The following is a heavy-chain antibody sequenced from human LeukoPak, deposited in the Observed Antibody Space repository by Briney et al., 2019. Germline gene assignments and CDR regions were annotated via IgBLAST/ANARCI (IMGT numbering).Heavy chain of an antibody. CDR3: ARDGDYGTGSYYRGCIDS. CDR2: IHPRRGDT. J-gene: IGHJ4*02. CDR1: GYSFTAFY. D-gene: IGHD3-10*01. V-gene: IGHV1-2*02. Sequence: ASVKVSCKTSGYSFTAFYIHWVRQAPGRGLEWMGWIHPRRGDTSYAQKFQGRVTMTRDTSISTAYLDLSSLRSDDTAVYYCARDGDYGTGSYYRGCIDSWGQGTPVTVSP.